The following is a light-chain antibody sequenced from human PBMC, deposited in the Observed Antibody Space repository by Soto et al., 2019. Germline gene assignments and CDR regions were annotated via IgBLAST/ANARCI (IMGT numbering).Light chain of an antibody. CDR2: FGS. V-gene: IGKV2-28*01. CDR3: KQALQSLT. J-gene: IGKJ5*01. CDR1: QSLLHNNGYNY. Sequence: DTVMTQSPLSLHVNPGEPASISCRYIQSLLHNNGYNYVDWYVQKPGQSPQLLIYFGSNRAPGVPDRFSGSGSGTYSTLKINRVQAEDAVTYYCKQALQSLTFGQGTKVDIK.